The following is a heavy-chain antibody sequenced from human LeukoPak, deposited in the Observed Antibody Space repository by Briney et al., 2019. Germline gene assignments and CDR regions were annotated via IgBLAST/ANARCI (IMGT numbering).Heavy chain of an antibody. Sequence: GGSLRLSCADSGFTFSSYAMSWVRQAPGKGLEWISAISDSGGSTYDADSVKGRFTISRDNSKNTLYLQMNSLRAEDTAVYYCAKDTSIGRYCTNDVCSPFDYWGQGTLVTVSS. CDR1: GFTFSSYA. CDR3: AKDTSIGRYCTNDVCSPFDY. J-gene: IGHJ4*02. D-gene: IGHD2-8*01. CDR2: ISDSGGST. V-gene: IGHV3-23*01.